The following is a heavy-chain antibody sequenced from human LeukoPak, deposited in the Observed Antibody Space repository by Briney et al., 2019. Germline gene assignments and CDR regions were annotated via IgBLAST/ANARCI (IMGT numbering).Heavy chain of an antibody. Sequence: GASVKVSCKASGYTFTGYYMHWVRQAPGQGLEWMGWINPNSGGTNYAQKFQGRVTMTRDTSINTAYMELSRLRSDDTAVYYCAREGEMASDDAFDIWGQGTMVTASS. CDR3: AREGEMASDDAFDI. CDR2: INPNSGGT. CDR1: GYTFTGYY. J-gene: IGHJ3*02. V-gene: IGHV1-2*02. D-gene: IGHD5-24*01.